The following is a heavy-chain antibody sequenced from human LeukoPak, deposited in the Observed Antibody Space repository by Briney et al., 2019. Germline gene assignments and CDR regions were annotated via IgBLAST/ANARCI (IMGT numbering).Heavy chain of an antibody. J-gene: IGHJ6*03. CDR3: ARGSYDFWSGELSGRHYYYYYYMDV. CDR1: GFTFSSYW. Sequence: PGGSLRLSCAASGFTFSSYWMHWVRQAPGKGLVWVSRINSDGSSTSYADSVKGRFTISRDNAKNTLYLQMNSLRAEDTAVYYCARGSYDFWSGELSGRHYYYYYYMDVWGKGTTVTVSS. V-gene: IGHV3-74*01. CDR2: INSDGSST. D-gene: IGHD3-3*01.